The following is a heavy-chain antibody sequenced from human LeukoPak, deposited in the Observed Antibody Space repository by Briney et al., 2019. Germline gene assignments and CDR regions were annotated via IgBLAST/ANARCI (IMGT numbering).Heavy chain of an antibody. J-gene: IGHJ4*02. CDR3: ARGPGYSGKNDY. V-gene: IGHV1-2*02. CDR1: GYTFTGYY. CDR2: INPNSGGT. Sequence: ASVKVSCKASGYTFTGYYMHWVRQAPGQGLEWMGWINPNSGGTNYAQKFQGRVTMTRDTSISTAYMVLSRLRSDDTAVYYCARGPGYSGKNDYWGQGTLVTVSS. D-gene: IGHD5-12*01.